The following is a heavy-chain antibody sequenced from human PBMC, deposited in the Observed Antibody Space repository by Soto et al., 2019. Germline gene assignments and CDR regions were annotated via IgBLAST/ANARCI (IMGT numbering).Heavy chain of an antibody. J-gene: IGHJ4*02. D-gene: IGHD6-19*01. CDR2: ISCCGGSA. V-gene: IGHV3-23*01. Sequence: CLRLSCVASGFNFKKFAMAWVRQAAGEGLEWVSGISCCGGSASYADSVKGRFSIARDDSKNTVSLQLNSLRVEDTAQYYCAKADGQQWLIPHLDNWGQGTLVTVSS. CDR1: GFNFKKFA. CDR3: AKADGQQWLIPHLDN.